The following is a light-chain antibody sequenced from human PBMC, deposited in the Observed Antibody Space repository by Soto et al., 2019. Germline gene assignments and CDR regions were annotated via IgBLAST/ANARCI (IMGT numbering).Light chain of an antibody. CDR3: QSYDSSLSGFWV. CDR2: GNS. J-gene: IGLJ3*02. CDR1: SSNIGAGYD. V-gene: IGLV1-40*01. Sequence: QSVLTQPPSVSGAPGQRVTISCTGSSSNIGAGYDAHWYQPLPGTAPKLLIYGNSNRPSGVPDRFSGSKAGTSASLAITGLQAEDEADYYCQSYDSSLSGFWVFGGGTKLTVL.